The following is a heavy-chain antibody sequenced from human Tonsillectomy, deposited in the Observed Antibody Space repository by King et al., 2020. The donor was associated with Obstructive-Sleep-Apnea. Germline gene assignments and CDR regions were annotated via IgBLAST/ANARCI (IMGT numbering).Heavy chain of an antibody. J-gene: IGHJ6*02. CDR2: VYYSGST. V-gene: IGHV4-59*01. CDR1: GVSIIIYS. Sequence: VQLQESGPGLVKPSETLSLTCTVSGVSIIIYSLTWIRQPPGKGLEWIGHVYYSGSTNYKPSLKSRVTISADTSKNQFSLKLSSVTAADTGVYYCARGTGWYGVDVWGQGTTVTVSS. D-gene: IGHD6-19*01. CDR3: ARGTGWYGVDV.